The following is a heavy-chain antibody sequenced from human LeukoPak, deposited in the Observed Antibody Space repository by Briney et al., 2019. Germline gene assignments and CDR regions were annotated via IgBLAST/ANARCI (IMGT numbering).Heavy chain of an antibody. J-gene: IGHJ4*02. V-gene: IGHV3-11*01. D-gene: IGHD3-10*01. CDR3: AKGTAMVRGAEFDY. CDR2: ISSSGSTI. CDR1: GFTFSDYY. Sequence: GGSLRLSCAASGFTFSDYYMSWIRQAPGKGLEWVSYISSSGSTIHYADSVKGRFTMSRDNAKNSLYLQINSLRAEDTAVYYCAKGTAMVRGAEFDYWGQGTLVTVSS.